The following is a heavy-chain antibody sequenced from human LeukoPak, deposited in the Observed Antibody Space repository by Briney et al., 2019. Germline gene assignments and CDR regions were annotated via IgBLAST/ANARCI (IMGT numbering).Heavy chain of an antibody. CDR2: IYYSGRT. CDR3: ATLVDAATPLSYYFIGV. D-gene: IGHD6-25*01. Sequence: PSETLSLTCTVSAGSASSGSYYWSWIRHPPGKGLEWVGYIYYSGRTNYSPSLKSRVTISVATSKNQFSLKLSSVTAADTAVYYCATLVDAATPLSYYFIGVWGKGTTVTVSS. J-gene: IGHJ6*03. V-gene: IGHV4-61*01. CDR1: AGSASSGSYY.